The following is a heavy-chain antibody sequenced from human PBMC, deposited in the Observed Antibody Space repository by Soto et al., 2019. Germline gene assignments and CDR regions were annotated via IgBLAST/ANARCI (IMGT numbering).Heavy chain of an antibody. J-gene: IGHJ3*02. Sequence: PSQTLSLTYAVSGYSISSGYYWGWIRQPPGKGLEWVGSIYHSGSTYYNASLKSRVSISVDTSKNQFSLKLSSVTAADTAVYYCVRPAFHYYDSSGYYHAAFDIWGQRTMVT. V-gene: IGHV4-38-2*01. CDR2: IYHSGST. CDR1: GYSISSGYY. CDR3: VRPAFHYYDSSGYYHAAFDI. D-gene: IGHD3-22*01.